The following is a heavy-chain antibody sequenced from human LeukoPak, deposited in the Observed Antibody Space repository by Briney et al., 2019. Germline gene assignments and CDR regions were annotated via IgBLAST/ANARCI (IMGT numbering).Heavy chain of an antibody. Sequence: GGSLRLSCAASGFTFSSYGMNWVRQAPGKGLEWVSSISSSSSYIYYADSVKGRFTISRDNAKNSLYLQMNSLRAEDTAVYYCARVDYDILTGYYAHYYYYYMDVWGKGTTVTISS. J-gene: IGHJ6*03. CDR2: ISSSSSYI. D-gene: IGHD3-9*01. CDR3: ARVDYDILTGYYAHYYYYYMDV. CDR1: GFTFSSYG. V-gene: IGHV3-21*01.